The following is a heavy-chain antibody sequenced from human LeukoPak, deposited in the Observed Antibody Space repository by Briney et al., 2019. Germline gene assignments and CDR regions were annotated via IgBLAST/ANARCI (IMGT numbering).Heavy chain of an antibody. CDR2: MNPNSGNT. Sequence: GASVKVSCKASGYTFTSYDINWVRQATGQGLEWMGWMNPNSGNTGYAQKFQGRVTMTRNTSISTAYMELSSLRSEDTAVYYCARAHYYGSGSYRTYYYYMDVWGKGTTVTVSS. CDR1: GYTFTSYD. J-gene: IGHJ6*03. V-gene: IGHV1-8*01. D-gene: IGHD3-10*01. CDR3: ARAHYYGSGSYRTYYYYMDV.